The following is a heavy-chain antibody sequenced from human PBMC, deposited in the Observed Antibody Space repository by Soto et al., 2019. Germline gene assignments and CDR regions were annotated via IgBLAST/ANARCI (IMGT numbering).Heavy chain of an antibody. CDR1: GFTFSSYG. J-gene: IGHJ4*02. CDR2: ISGTTSAI. CDR3: ARGGAARPDY. V-gene: IGHV3-48*01. Sequence: GESLKISCAASGFTFSSYGMNWVRQAPGKGLEWVSYISGTTSAINYADSVKGRFTISRDNAQNSLYLQMNSLRVEDTAVYYCARGGAARPDYWGQGTLVTVSS. D-gene: IGHD6-6*01.